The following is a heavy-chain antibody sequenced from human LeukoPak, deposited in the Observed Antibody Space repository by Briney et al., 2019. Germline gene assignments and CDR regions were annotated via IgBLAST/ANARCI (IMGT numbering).Heavy chain of an antibody. V-gene: IGHV3-48*04. J-gene: IGHJ4*02. CDR3: ATDTPETAAFDY. CDR1: GFSFSTYS. Sequence: GGSLRLSCTASGFSFSTYSMNWVRQAPGKGLEWVSYIVGSSSNMYYADSVKGRFTISRVNAKNSLYLQMGSLRSEDTAVYYCATDTPETAAFDYWGQGTLVTVSS. D-gene: IGHD1-1*01. CDR2: IVGSSSNM.